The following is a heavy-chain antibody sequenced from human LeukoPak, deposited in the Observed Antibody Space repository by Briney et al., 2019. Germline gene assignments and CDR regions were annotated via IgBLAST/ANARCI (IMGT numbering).Heavy chain of an antibody. CDR1: GFTFSSYA. J-gene: IGHJ4*02. D-gene: IGHD5-18*01. CDR2: ISDSGDST. V-gene: IGHV3-23*01. CDR3: AKKEDATMVHYYFDY. Sequence: GGSLRLSCAASGFTFSSYAMTWVRQAPGNGLQWVSGISDSGDSTYYADSVKGRFTISRDNSKNTLYLQMNSLRAEDTAVYYCAKKEDATMVHYYFDYWGQGTLVTVSS.